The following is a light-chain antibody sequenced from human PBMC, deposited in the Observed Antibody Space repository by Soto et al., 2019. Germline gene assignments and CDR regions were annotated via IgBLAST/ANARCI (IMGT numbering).Light chain of an antibody. Sequence: QPVLTQSPSASASLGASVKLTCTLSSGHSSYAIAWHQQQPEKGPRYLMKLNSDGSHSKGAGIPDRFSGSSSGAERYLPISSLQSEDEADYYCQTWGTGIPWVFGGGTKLTVL. CDR2: LNSDGSH. J-gene: IGLJ3*02. CDR3: QTWGTGIPWV. CDR1: SGHSSYA. V-gene: IGLV4-69*01.